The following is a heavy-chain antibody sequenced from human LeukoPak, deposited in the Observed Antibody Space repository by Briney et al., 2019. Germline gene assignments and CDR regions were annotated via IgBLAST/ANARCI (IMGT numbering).Heavy chain of an antibody. J-gene: IGHJ1*01. CDR3: AKPVDGASVQRYFQH. Sequence: GGSQRLSCAASGFTFSRYAMSWVRQAPGKGLEWVSAISGGGDNTYYADSVRGRFTISRDNSKNTLFLQMNSLRAEDTAIYYCAKPVDGASVQRYFQHWGQGTLVTVSS. D-gene: IGHD1-1*01. CDR1: GFTFSRYA. CDR2: ISGGGDNT. V-gene: IGHV3-23*01.